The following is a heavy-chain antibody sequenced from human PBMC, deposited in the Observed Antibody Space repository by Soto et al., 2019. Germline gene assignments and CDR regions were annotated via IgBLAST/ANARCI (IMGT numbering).Heavy chain of an antibody. CDR1: GFTFSSEA. CDR2: ISGGGGST. Sequence: GGSLRLSCAASGFTFSSEAMSWVRQAPGKGLEWVSAISGGGGSTYYADSVKGRFTISRDYSRNTLYVQMNSLRAEDTAVYYCAKEVGWSATTDGFDIWGQGTMVTVSS. J-gene: IGHJ3*02. CDR3: AKEVGWSATTDGFDI. D-gene: IGHD4-4*01. V-gene: IGHV3-23*01.